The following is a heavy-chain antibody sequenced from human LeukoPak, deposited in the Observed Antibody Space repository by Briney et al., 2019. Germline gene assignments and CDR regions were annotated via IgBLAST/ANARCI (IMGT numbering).Heavy chain of an antibody. V-gene: IGHV3-21*01. Sequence: PGGSLRLSCAASGFTFSSYSMNWVRQAPGKGLEWVSSISSSSSYIYYADSVKGRLTISRDNAKNSLYLQMNSLRAEDTAVYYCARAGYCSGGSCYRDFDYWGQGTLVTVSS. CDR1: GFTFSSYS. CDR2: ISSSSSYI. J-gene: IGHJ4*02. D-gene: IGHD2-15*01. CDR3: ARAGYCSGGSCYRDFDY.